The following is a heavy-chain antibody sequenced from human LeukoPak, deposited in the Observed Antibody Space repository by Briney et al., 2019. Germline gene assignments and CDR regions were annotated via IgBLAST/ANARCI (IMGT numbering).Heavy chain of an antibody. CDR1: GGSITSYY. Sequence: PSETLSLTCTVSGGSITSYYWSWIRQSPGKGLEWIGFIYYSGSANYNPSLRSRVTISVDTSKNQFSLKVTSVTTADTAVYYCARGSRSVLYFDYWGQGTLVTVSS. D-gene: IGHD4/OR15-4a*01. J-gene: IGHJ4*02. V-gene: IGHV4-59*01. CDR3: ARGSRSVLYFDY. CDR2: IYYSGSA.